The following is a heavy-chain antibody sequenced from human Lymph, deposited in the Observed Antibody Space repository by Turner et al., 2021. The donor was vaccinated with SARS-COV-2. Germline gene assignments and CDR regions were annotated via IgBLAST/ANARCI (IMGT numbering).Heavy chain of an antibody. D-gene: IGHD6-19*01. CDR1: GGSISSYY. Sequence: QVQLQESGPGLVKPSESLSLTCTVSGGSISSYYWSWIRQPTGKGLEWIGYIHYSGSTNYNPSLKSRVTISVDTSKNQFSLKLNSVTAADTAVYYCARHGFSGWYGGGMDVWGQGTTVTVSS. CDR3: ARHGFSGWYGGGMDV. CDR2: IHYSGST. J-gene: IGHJ6*02. V-gene: IGHV4-59*08.